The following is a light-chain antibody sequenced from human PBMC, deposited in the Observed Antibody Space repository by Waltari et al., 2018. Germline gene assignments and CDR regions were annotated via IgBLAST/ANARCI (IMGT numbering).Light chain of an antibody. CDR2: GNS. CDR3: QSYDSSLSGFNV. Sequence: QSVLTQPPSVSGAPGQRVTLSRTGSRFHLGDGYDVHCYQQLPGTDPNLLIHGNSNRPSGVPDRFSGSKSGTSASLAITGLQAEDEADYYCQSYDSSLSGFNVFGSGTKVTVL. CDR1: RFHLGDGYD. V-gene: IGLV1-40*01. J-gene: IGLJ6*01.